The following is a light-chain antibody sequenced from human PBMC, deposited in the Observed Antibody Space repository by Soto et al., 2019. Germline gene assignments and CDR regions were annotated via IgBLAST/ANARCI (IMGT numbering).Light chain of an antibody. J-gene: IGLJ2*01. CDR3: QVWDSSSDHLV. V-gene: IGLV3-21*04. Sequence: SYELTQPPSVSVAPGKTAWITCGGNNIGSKSVNWYQQKPGQAPVLVIYYESDRPSGIPERFSGSNSGTTATLTISRVEAGDEADYYCQVWDSSSDHLVFGGGTKLTVL. CDR2: YES. CDR1: NIGSKS.